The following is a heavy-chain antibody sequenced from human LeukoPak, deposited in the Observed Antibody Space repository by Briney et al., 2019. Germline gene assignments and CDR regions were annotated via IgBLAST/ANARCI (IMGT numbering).Heavy chain of an antibody. D-gene: IGHD1-26*01. V-gene: IGHV3-7*01. CDR1: GFILSSYW. CDR3: ARWLVGALKPGAFDV. J-gene: IGHJ3*01. Sequence: GGSLRLSCAASGFILSSYWMTWVRQAPGNGLEWVANIKQDGSEKSYVDSVKGRFTISRDNAKNSLFLQMNSLRAEDTAVYYCARWLVGALKPGAFDVWGQGTAVTVSS. CDR2: IKQDGSEK.